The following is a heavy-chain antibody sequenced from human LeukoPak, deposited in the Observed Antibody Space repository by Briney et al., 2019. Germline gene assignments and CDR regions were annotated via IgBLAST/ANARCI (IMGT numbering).Heavy chain of an antibody. J-gene: IGHJ4*02. CDR2: IIPIFGTA. CDR3: ASSGRWLLYFDY. D-gene: IGHD5-24*01. Sequence: ASVKVSCKASGGTFSSYAISWVRQAPGQGLEWMGRIIPIFGTANYAQKFQGRVTITTDESTSTAYMELSSLRSEDTAVYYCASSGRWLLYFDYWGQGTLVTVSS. V-gene: IGHV1-69*05. CDR1: GGTFSSYA.